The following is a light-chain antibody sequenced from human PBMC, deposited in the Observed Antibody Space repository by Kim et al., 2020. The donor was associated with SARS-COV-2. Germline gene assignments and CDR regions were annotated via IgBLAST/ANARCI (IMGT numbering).Light chain of an antibody. J-gene: IGLJ2*01. CDR1: SLRSYY. CDR3: QSRDSNGKVV. Sequence: SSELTQDPAVSVALGQTVRITCQGDSLRSYYATWYQQKPGQSPVVVIYGKNNRPSGIADRFSGSSSGNTASLTITGAQAGDEADYYCQSRDSNGKVVFGGGTQVTVL. V-gene: IGLV3-19*01. CDR2: GKN.